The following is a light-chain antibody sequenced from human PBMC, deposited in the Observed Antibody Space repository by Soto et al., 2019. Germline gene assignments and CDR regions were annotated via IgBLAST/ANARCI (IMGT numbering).Light chain of an antibody. V-gene: IGKV3-20*01. CDR1: QSVSSSF. CDR2: GAS. CDR3: QHYGNSPPEYT. Sequence: EIVLTQSPGTLSLSPGERATLSCRASQSVSSSFLARYQQRPGQAPRLLIFGASYRATGIPDRFSGTGSGTDFTLTISKLEPEDFAVYYCQHYGNSPPEYTFGPGTKVD. J-gene: IGKJ3*01.